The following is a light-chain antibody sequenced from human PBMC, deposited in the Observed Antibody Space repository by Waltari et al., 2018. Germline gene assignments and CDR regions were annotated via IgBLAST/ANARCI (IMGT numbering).Light chain of an antibody. V-gene: IGLV2-8*01. J-gene: IGLJ2*01. CDR2: GVH. CDR1: SSDVGGYNY. Sequence: QSALTQPPSASGSPGQSVTISCTGSSSDVGGYNYVSWYQQHPGKAPKRLMYGVHKRPSGVPDRFSGSKSGNTASLTISGLQAEDEADYYCSSYTSSRTLVFGGGTKLTVL. CDR3: SSYTSSRTLV.